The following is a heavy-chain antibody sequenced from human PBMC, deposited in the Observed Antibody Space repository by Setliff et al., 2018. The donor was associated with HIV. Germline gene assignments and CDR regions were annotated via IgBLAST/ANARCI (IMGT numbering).Heavy chain of an antibody. J-gene: IGHJ6*03. CDR2: ISASATYI. Sequence: GGSLRLSCAASGFTFSNNSMNWVPQTPGKGLEWVSSISASATYIYYADSVKGRFTISRDNVNNSLYLQMNSLRAEDTSFYYCPRGFSGDYVFTGYMDVWGKGTTVTVSS. CDR3: PRGFSGDYVFTGYMDV. V-gene: IGHV3-21*01. CDR1: GFTFSNNS. D-gene: IGHD3-3*01.